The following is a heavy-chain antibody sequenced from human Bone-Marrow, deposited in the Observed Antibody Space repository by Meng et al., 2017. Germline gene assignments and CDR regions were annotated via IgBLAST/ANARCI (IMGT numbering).Heavy chain of an antibody. V-gene: IGHV1-3*01. CDR1: GYTFTTYV. CDR3: ARVLEGYSYGYYPYYYYGMDV. D-gene: IGHD5-18*01. J-gene: IGHJ6*02. CDR2: INAGNGDT. Sequence: ASVKVSCKASGYTFTTYVIHWVRQAPGQRLEWMGWINAGNGDTKDSQIFQGRVTTTRDTSASTAYMELSSLTSEDTAVYYCARVLEGYSYGYYPYYYYGMDVWGQGTTVTVSS.